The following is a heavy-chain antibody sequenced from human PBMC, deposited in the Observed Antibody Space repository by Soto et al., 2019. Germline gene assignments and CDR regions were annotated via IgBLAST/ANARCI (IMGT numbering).Heavy chain of an antibody. CDR2: INSDGSVT. CDR3: ARYSSGAGDY. CDR1: GFTFSDTW. J-gene: IGHJ4*02. Sequence: EVQPVESGGGLVQPGGSLRLSCAASGFTFSDTWMFWVRQAPGKGLVWVSRINSDGSVTSYADSVKGRFTISRDNAKNTLYLQMNSLRTEDTAVYYCARYSSGAGDYWGQGTRVTVSS. D-gene: IGHD6-19*01. V-gene: IGHV3-74*01.